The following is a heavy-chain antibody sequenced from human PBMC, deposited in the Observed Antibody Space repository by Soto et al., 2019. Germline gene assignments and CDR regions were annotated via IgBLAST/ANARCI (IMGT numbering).Heavy chain of an antibody. D-gene: IGHD5-18*01. Sequence: PSETLSITCTVSGGSISSYYWSWIRQPPGKGLEWIGYIYYSGSTNYNPSLKSRVTISVDTSKNQFSLKLSSVTAADTAVYYCTRDLGGYSYDYTYWCQGTLVTVSS. CDR2: IYYSGST. J-gene: IGHJ4*02. V-gene: IGHV4-59*01. CDR1: GGSISSYY. CDR3: TRDLGGYSYDYTY.